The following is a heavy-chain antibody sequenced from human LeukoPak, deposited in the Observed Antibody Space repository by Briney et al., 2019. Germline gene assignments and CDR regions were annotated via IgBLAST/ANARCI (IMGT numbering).Heavy chain of an antibody. CDR2: ISFDGTTK. D-gene: IGHD6-13*01. J-gene: IGHJ4*02. V-gene: IGHV3-30*03. CDR1: GFTVSTSV. Sequence: GGSLRLSCAASGFTVSTSVMHWVRQAPGKGLDWAAIISFDGTTKYYADSVKGRFTISRDNSKNTLFLQMDSLRAEDTAVYYCARASSFDYWGQGTLVTVSS. CDR3: ARASSFDY.